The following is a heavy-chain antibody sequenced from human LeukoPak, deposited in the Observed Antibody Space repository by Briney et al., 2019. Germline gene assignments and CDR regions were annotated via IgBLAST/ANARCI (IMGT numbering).Heavy chain of an antibody. J-gene: IGHJ3*02. D-gene: IGHD1-26*01. CDR1: GFIFSSYA. V-gene: IGHV3-23*01. CDR2: ISISGGTS. Sequence: GGSLRLSCAASGFIFSSYAMNWVRQAPGKGLGWVSSISISGGTSYYADSVKGRFTISRDNSRNTLYLQMNSLRADDTAVYYCARGSGAYAFDIWGQGTMVTVSS. CDR3: ARGSGAYAFDI.